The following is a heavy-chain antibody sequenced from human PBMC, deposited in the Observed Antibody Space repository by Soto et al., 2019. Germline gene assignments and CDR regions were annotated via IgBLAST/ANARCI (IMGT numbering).Heavy chain of an antibody. Sequence: QLQLQESGSGLVKPSQTLSLTCAVSGGSITSGNTYSWSWIRQPPGKGLEWIGSISHTGSTSYNPSLKSRVSMSVDKYKNQFYLQLSSVTAADMSVYYGARAVTPYFGTWFDPWGQGTLVTVSS. J-gene: IGHJ5*02. D-gene: IGHD3-10*01. CDR3: ARAVTPYFGTWFDP. V-gene: IGHV4-30-2*01. CDR2: ISHTGST. CDR1: GGSITSGNTYS.